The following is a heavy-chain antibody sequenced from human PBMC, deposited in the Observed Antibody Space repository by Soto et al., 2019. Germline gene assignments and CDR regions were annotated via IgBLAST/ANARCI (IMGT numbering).Heavy chain of an antibody. CDR3: TRDRMIRGAYYGMDV. Sequence: SETLSLTCNVSGGFISNYYWSWIRQPPGKGLEWIGYIYYSGSTNYNPSLKSRVTISIDASKNQLSLRLNSVTAADTAVYYCTRDRMIRGAYYGMDVWGQGTTVTVS. J-gene: IGHJ6*02. V-gene: IGHV4-59*08. CDR2: IYYSGST. D-gene: IGHD3-10*01. CDR1: GGFISNYY.